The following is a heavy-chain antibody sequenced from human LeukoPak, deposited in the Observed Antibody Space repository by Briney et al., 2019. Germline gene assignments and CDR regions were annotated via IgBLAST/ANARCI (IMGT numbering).Heavy chain of an antibody. Sequence: TSQTLSLTCTVSGGSISSGGYYWSWIRQHPGKGLEWIGYIYYSGSTYYNPSLKSRVTISVDTSKNQFSLKLSSVTAADTAVYYCAASTGYDSSGYPFDYWAREPWSPSPQ. CDR1: GGSISSGGYY. J-gene: IGHJ4*02. CDR3: AASTGYDSSGYPFDY. V-gene: IGHV4-31*03. CDR2: IYYSGST. D-gene: IGHD3-22*01.